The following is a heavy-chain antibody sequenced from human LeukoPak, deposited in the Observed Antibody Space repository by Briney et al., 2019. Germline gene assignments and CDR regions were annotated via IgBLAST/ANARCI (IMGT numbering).Heavy chain of an antibody. V-gene: IGHV3-13*01. J-gene: IGHJ3*02. CDR2: IGTAGDT. CDR3: ARSLGAFDAFDI. Sequence: PGGSLRLSCAASGFTFSSYDMHWVHQATGKGLEWVSAIGTAGDTYYPGSVKGRFTISRENAKNSLYLQMNSLRAGDTAVYYCARSLGAFDAFDIWGPGTMVTVSS. CDR1: GFTFSSYD. D-gene: IGHD4/OR15-4a*01.